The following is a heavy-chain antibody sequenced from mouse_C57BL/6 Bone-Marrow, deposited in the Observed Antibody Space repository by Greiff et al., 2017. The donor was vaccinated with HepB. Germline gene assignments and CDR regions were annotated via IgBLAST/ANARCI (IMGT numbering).Heavy chain of an antibody. Sequence: VQLQQSGPVLVKPGASVKMSCKASGYTFTDYYMNWVKQSHGKSLEWIGVINPYNGGTSYNQKFKGKATLTVDKSSSTAYMELNSLTSEDSAVYYCARRGNGSSSWFAYWGQGTLVTVSA. D-gene: IGHD1-1*01. CDR2: INPYNGGT. V-gene: IGHV1-19*01. J-gene: IGHJ3*01. CDR1: GYTFTDYY. CDR3: ARRGNGSSSWFAY.